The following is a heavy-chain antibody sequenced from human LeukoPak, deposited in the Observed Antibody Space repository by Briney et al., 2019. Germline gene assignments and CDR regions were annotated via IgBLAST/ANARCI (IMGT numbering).Heavy chain of an antibody. D-gene: IGHD2-15*01. Sequence: SETLSLTCTVSGASITSYYWNWVRQPPGKGLEWIGYFYHSGSDNYNPSLKSRITISVDTSKNQFSLKLSSVTAADTAVYYCVRGYCSGATCYHFDYGGQGTLVTVSS. J-gene: IGHJ4*02. CDR1: GASITSYY. CDR3: VRGYCSGATCYHFDY. CDR2: FYHSGSD. V-gene: IGHV4-59*01.